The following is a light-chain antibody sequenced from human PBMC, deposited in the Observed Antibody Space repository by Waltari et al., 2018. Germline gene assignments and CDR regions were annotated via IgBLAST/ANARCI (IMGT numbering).Light chain of an antibody. CDR3: ATWDDSLSGRV. CDR2: FND. J-gene: IGLJ3*02. Sequence: QSVLTQPPSTSGTPGQTVTISCSGSTSNIGTNSVTWYQLLPGTAPKTVIFFNDRRPSGGPDRVSASKSGTSASLVISGLQSEDEADYFCATWDDSLSGRVFGGGTKVTVL. V-gene: IGLV1-44*01. CDR1: TSNIGTNS.